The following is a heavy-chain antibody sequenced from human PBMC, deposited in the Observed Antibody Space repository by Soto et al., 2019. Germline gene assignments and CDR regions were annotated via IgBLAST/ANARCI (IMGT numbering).Heavy chain of an antibody. CDR1: GFTFSSYW. Sequence: EVQLVESGGGLVQPGGSLRLSCAASGFTFSSYWMHWVRQAPGKGLVWVSRINSDGSSISYADSVKGRFTISRDNAKNTLYLQMSSLRAEDTAVYYCAKRTSMSGNYCFDYWGQGPLVTVSS. CDR3: AKRTSMSGNYCFDY. V-gene: IGHV3-74*01. D-gene: IGHD3-10*01. CDR2: INSDGSSI. J-gene: IGHJ4*02.